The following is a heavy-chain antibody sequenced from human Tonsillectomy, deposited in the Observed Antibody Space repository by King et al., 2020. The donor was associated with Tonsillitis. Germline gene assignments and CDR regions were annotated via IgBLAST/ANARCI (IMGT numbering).Heavy chain of an antibody. CDR3: ARDTSPIAAAYYFDY. CDR1: GYTFTNYG. CDR2: ISAYNGHT. V-gene: IGHV1-18*01. J-gene: IGHJ4*02. D-gene: IGHD6-6*01. Sequence: QLVQSGAEVKKPGASVKVSCKASGYTFTNYGVSWVRQAPGQGLEWMGWISAYNGHTNYAQKLQGRVTMTTDTAASTAYMELRSLRSDDTAVYYCARDTSPIAAAYYFDYWGQGTLVTVSS.